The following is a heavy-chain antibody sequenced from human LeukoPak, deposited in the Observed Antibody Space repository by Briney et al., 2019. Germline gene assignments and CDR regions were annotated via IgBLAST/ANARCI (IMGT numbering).Heavy chain of an antibody. V-gene: IGHV3-23*01. CDR2: SGSGGST. J-gene: IGHJ4*02. CDR3: AKDFWSGYYPNC. Sequence: GGSLRLSCAASGFTFSSYAMSWVRQAPGKGLEWASGSGSGGSTYYADSVKGRFTISRDNSKNTLYLQMNSLRAEDTAVYYCAKDFWSGYYPNCWGQGTLVTVSS. D-gene: IGHD3-3*01. CDR1: GFTFSSYA.